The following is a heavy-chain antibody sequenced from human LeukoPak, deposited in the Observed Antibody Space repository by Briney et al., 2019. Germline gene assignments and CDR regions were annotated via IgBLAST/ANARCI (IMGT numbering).Heavy chain of an antibody. V-gene: IGHV3-48*01. Sequence: GGSLRLSCAASGFTFSSYSMNWVRQAPGKGLEWVSYISSSSSTIYYADSVKGRFTISRDNAKNSLYLQMNSLRAEDTAVYYCARSPGRSSVRAPYYYMDVWGKGTTVTVSS. CDR1: GFTFSSYS. CDR3: ARSPGRSSVRAPYYYMDV. CDR2: ISSSSSTI. J-gene: IGHJ6*03. D-gene: IGHD6-6*01.